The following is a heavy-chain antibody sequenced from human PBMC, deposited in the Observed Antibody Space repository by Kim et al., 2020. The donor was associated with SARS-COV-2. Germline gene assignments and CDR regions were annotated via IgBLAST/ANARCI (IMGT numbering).Heavy chain of an antibody. CDR1: GGSISSASHY. D-gene: IGHD6-6*01. J-gene: IGHJ4*02. V-gene: IGHV4-39*01. CDR2: IYYTGST. Sequence: SETLSLTCSVSGGSISSASHYWGWVRQTPGKGLDWIASIYYTGSTIYNPSLKSRVTMSVDTSSNQFSLNLNSLSASDTAVYYCVRHAGGRSTSSLGPCDYWGQGSLVTVSS. CDR3: VRHAGGRSTSSLGPCDY.